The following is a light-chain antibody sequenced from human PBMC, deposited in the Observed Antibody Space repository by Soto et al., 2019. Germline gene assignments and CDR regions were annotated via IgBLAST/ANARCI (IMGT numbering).Light chain of an antibody. CDR3: QTWGTGIRV. J-gene: IGLJ1*01. CDR1: SGHSNYA. V-gene: IGLV4-69*01. Sequence: QSVLTQSPSASASLGASVKLTCTLSSGHSNYAIAWHQQQPEKGPRYLMKLNSDGSHRKGDGIPDRFSGSSSGAECYLTISSLQSEDEADYYCQTWGTGIRVFGTGTKVTVL. CDR2: LNSDGSH.